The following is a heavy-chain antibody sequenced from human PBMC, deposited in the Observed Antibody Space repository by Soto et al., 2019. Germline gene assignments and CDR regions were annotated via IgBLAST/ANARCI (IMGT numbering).Heavy chain of an antibody. V-gene: IGHV3-23*01. Sequence: LRLSCAAAGFTFSIYAMSWVRQAPGKGLEWVSAISGSGGSTYYADSVKGRFTISRDNSKNTLYLQMNSLRADDTAVYYCAKATRGGAATLIRDYWGQGTLVTVSS. CDR2: ISGSGGST. J-gene: IGHJ4*02. D-gene: IGHD6-13*01. CDR1: GFTFSIYA. CDR3: AKATRGGAATLIRDY.